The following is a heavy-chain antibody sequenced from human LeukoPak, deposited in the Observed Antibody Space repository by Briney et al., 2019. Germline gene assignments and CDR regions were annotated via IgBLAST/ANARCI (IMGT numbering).Heavy chain of an antibody. D-gene: IGHD3-3*01. Sequence: XVKVSCKASGGTFSSYAISWVRQAPGQGLEWMGGIIPIFGTANYAQKFQGRVTITAVESTSTAYMELSSLRSEDTAVYYCARDPTRITIFGVVPQYMDVWGKGTTVTVSS. J-gene: IGHJ6*03. V-gene: IGHV1-69*13. CDR3: ARDPTRITIFGVVPQYMDV. CDR2: IIPIFGTA. CDR1: GGTFSSYA.